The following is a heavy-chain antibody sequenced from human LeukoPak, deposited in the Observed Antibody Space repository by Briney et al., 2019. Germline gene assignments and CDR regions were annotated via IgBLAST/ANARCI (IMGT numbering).Heavy chain of an antibody. CDR3: ARNYYDGSGYYF. D-gene: IGHD3-22*01. CDR2: LYYSGST. J-gene: IGHJ4*02. V-gene: IGHV4-39*01. Sequence: PSETLSLTCTVSGGSISSSSSYWVWIRQPPGKGLEWIGSLYYSGSTHYKPSLKSRVAIFVDTSKNQFSLRLSSVTAADAAVYYCARNYYDGSGYYFWGQGTQVTVSS. CDR1: GGSISSSSSY.